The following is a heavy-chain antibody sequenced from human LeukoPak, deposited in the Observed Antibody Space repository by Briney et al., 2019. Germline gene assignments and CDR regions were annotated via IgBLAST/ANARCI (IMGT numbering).Heavy chain of an antibody. CDR1: GFTFSSYA. CDR3: ARDITMVRGVSSY. J-gene: IGHJ4*02. V-gene: IGHV3-30-3*01. D-gene: IGHD3-10*01. Sequence: RSGGSLRLSCAASGFTFSSYAMHWVRQAPGKGLEWVAVISYDGSNKYYADSVKGRFTISRDNSKNTLYLQMNSLRAEDTALYYCARDITMVRGVSSYWGQGTLVTVSS. CDR2: ISYDGSNK.